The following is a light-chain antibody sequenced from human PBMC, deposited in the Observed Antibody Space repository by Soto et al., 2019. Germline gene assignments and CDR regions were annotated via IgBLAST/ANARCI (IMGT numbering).Light chain of an antibody. Sequence: DIQMTQSPSTLSASVGDRVTITCRASQSISSWLAWYQQKPGKAPKLLIYKASSLESGVPSRFSGSGSGTEVTLTISSLQPDDFATYYCQQYNSYSRFTFGPGTKVDIK. J-gene: IGKJ3*01. CDR1: QSISSW. CDR3: QQYNSYSRFT. V-gene: IGKV1-5*03. CDR2: KAS.